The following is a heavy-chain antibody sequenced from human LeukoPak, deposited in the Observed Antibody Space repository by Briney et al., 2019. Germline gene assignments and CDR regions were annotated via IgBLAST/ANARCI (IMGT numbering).Heavy chain of an antibody. D-gene: IGHD6-13*01. CDR3: ARDRSSSSWYSDFDY. Sequence: ASVKVSCKASGYTFTGYYMHWVRQAPGQGLEWMGRINPNSGGTNYAQKFQGRVTMTRDTSIRTAYMELSRLRSGDTAVYYCARDRSSSSWYSDFDYWGQGTLVTVSS. J-gene: IGHJ4*02. V-gene: IGHV1-2*06. CDR1: GYTFTGYY. CDR2: INPNSGGT.